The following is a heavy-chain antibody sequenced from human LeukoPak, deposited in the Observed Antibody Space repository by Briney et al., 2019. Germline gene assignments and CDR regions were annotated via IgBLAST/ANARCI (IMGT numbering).Heavy chain of an antibody. CDR2: ISYDGSNK. V-gene: IGHV3-30-3*01. CDR3: ARDMRFGELLPTSILDY. J-gene: IGHJ4*02. Sequence: GRSLRLSCAASGFTFSSYAMHWVRQAPGKGLEWVAVISYDGSNKYYTDSVKGRFTISRDNSKNTLYLQMNSLRAEDTALYYCARDMRFGELLPTSILDYWGQGTLVTVSS. CDR1: GFTFSSYA. D-gene: IGHD3-10*01.